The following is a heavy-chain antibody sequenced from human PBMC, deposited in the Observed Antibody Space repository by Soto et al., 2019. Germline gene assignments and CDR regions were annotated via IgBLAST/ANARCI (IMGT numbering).Heavy chain of an antibody. D-gene: IGHD1-26*01. CDR2: IIPLFGTA. J-gene: IGHJ5*02. V-gene: IGHV1-69*01. CDR3: ARAGFSGSYFPT. CDR1: GGTLSSYT. Sequence: QVQLVQSGAEVKKPGASVKISCKASGGTLSSYTFSWVRQAPGQDLEWMGGIIPLFGTADYAQRFQDRLTITADQFPSTAYMELSSLRSQDAAVYYCARAGFSGSYFPTWGQGPLVTVSS.